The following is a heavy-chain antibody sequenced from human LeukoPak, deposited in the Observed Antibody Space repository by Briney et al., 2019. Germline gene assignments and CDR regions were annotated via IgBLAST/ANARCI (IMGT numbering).Heavy chain of an antibody. CDR2: ISGSAGSA. Sequence: PGGSLRLSCAASGFTFSDYYMSWIRQAPGKGLEWVSGISGSAGSAYYADSVKGRFTISRDNSKNALYLQMNSLRAEDTAVYYCAKEVNNWNYVRLFDPWGQGTLVTVSS. J-gene: IGHJ5*02. CDR1: GFTFSDYY. CDR3: AKEVNNWNYVRLFDP. V-gene: IGHV3-23*01. D-gene: IGHD1-7*01.